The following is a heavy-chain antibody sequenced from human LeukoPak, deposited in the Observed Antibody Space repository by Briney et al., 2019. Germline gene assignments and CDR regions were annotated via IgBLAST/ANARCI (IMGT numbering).Heavy chain of an antibody. CDR1: GFTFSSYAM. D-gene: IGHD3-22*01. CDR3: ARLGLYDSSGYYYV. V-gene: IGHV4-4*01. J-gene: IGHJ1*01. Sequence: PGGSLRLSCAASGFTFSSYAMSWVRQPPGMGLEWIGGIFHDGTTNFNPSLKSRLTISTDKSKNQFSLKLSSVTAADTAVYFCARLGLYDSSGYYYVWGQGTLVTVSS. CDR2: IFHDGTT.